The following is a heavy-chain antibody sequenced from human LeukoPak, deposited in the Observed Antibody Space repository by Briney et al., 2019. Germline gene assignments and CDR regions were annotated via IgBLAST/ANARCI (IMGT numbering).Heavy chain of an antibody. CDR3: ARSPNDYSLDY. CDR1: GGTFSSYA. Sequence: SVKVSCKASGGTFSSYAISWVRQAPGQGLEWMGGIIPIFGTANYAQKFQGRVTITADKSTSTAYMELGSLRSEDTAVYYCARSPNDYSLDYWGQGTLVTVSS. D-gene: IGHD2-15*01. CDR2: IIPIFGTA. V-gene: IGHV1-69*06. J-gene: IGHJ4*02.